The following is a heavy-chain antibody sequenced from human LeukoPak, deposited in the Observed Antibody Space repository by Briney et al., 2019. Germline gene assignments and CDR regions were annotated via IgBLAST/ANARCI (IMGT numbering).Heavy chain of an antibody. D-gene: IGHD3-22*01. Sequence: GGSLRLSCAASGFTFSDYYMTWIRQAPGKGLEWVSSIRRSGDTMYYADSVRGRFAMSRDNAKNSLYLQMNSLRAEDTALYYCAIQMTMIVVVPYFDYWGQGTLVTVSS. J-gene: IGHJ4*02. V-gene: IGHV3-11*04. CDR2: IRRSGDTM. CDR1: GFTFSDYY. CDR3: AIQMTMIVVVPYFDY.